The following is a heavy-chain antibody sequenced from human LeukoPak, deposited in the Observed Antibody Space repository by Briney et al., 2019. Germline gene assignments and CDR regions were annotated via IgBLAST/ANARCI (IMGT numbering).Heavy chain of an antibody. Sequence: GGSLRLSCAASGFTFSSYAMSWVRQAPGKGLEWVSAISGSVGSTYYADSVKGRFTISRDNSKNTLYLQMNSLRAEDTAVYYCAKERPNSSGWYSSFDYWGQGTLVTVSS. D-gene: IGHD6-19*01. J-gene: IGHJ4*02. V-gene: IGHV3-23*01. CDR1: GFTFSSYA. CDR3: AKERPNSSGWYSSFDY. CDR2: ISGSVGST.